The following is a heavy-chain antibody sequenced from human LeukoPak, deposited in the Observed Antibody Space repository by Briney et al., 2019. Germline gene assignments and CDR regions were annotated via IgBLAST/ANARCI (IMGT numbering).Heavy chain of an antibody. J-gene: IGHJ3*02. V-gene: IGHV1-18*01. Sequence: GASVKVSCKASGYSFTTYGISWVRQAPGQGLEWMGWISANNNNTDNVQKLQGRVTMTTDTSTSTAYMELRSLRSDDTAVYYCARVGIDRYPPVIGAFDIWGQGTMVTVSS. CDR1: GYSFTTYG. CDR3: ARVGIDRYPPVIGAFDI. D-gene: IGHD7-27*01. CDR2: ISANNNNT.